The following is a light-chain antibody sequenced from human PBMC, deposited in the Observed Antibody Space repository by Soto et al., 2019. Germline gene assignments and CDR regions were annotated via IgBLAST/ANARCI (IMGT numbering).Light chain of an antibody. Sequence: QSVLAQPPSASGSPGQSVTISCTGTSSDVGDNSVSWYQQHLGKAPKLIIYEVTLRPSGVPDRFSGSKSGNTASLTVSGLQADDEADYYCSAYAGSNTFVFGTGTKLTVL. J-gene: IGLJ1*01. CDR3: SAYAGSNTFV. CDR2: EVT. CDR1: SSDVGDNS. V-gene: IGLV2-8*01.